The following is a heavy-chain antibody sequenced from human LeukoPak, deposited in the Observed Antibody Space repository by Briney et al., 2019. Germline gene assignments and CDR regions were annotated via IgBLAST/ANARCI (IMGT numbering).Heavy chain of an antibody. V-gene: IGHV1-2*02. D-gene: IGHD2-2*01. J-gene: IGHJ4*02. CDR2: INPNSGGI. CDR1: GYTFTGYY. Sequence: ASVKVSCKASGYTFTGYYIHRVRQAPGQGLEWMGWINPNSGGINFAQKFQGRVTMTRDTSISTAYMELRGLTPDDTAVYYCARDGVVVPAALDYWGQGTLVTVSS. CDR3: ARDGVVVPAALDY.